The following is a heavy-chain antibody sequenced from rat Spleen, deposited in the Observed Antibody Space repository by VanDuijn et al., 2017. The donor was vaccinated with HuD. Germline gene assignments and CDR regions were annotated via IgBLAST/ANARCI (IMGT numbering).Heavy chain of an antibody. CDR2: ISTDGGST. CDR1: GFTFSSFW. V-gene: IGHV5-58*01. D-gene: IGHD1-11*01. J-gene: IGHJ2*01. Sequence: EVQLVETGGGLVQPGRSLKLSCVTSGFTFSSFWMYWVRQAPGKGLEWISSISTDGGSTYYPDSVKGRFTISRDNAENTVYLQMNSLRSEDTATYYCARRYDFDYWGQGVMVTVSS. CDR3: ARRYDFDY.